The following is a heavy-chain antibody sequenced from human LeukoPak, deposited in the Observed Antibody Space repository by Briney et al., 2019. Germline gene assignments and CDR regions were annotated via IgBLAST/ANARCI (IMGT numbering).Heavy chain of an antibody. CDR2: IKQDGSEK. Sequence: GGSLRLSCAASGFTFSSYWMSWVRQAPGKGLERVANIKQDGSEKYYVDSVKGRFTISRDNAKNSLYLQMNSLRAEDTAVYYCARDGDYYDSSGYDPWGQGTLVTVSS. D-gene: IGHD3-22*01. J-gene: IGHJ5*02. CDR3: ARDGDYYDSSGYDP. V-gene: IGHV3-7*01. CDR1: GFTFSSYW.